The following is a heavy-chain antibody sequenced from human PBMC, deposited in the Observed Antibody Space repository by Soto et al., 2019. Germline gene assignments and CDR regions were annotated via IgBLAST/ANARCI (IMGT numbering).Heavy chain of an antibody. V-gene: IGHV3-15*07. D-gene: IGHD6-19*01. CDR3: TPSSGWAFHAFSY. CDR1: GFTFSNAW. CDR2: IKSKTDGGTT. Sequence: PGGSLRLSCAASGFTFSNAWMNWVRQAPGKGLEWVGRIKSKTDGGTTDYAAPVKGRFTISRDDSKNTLYLQMNSLKTEDTAVYYCTPSSGWAFHAFSYWGQGTLVTVSS. J-gene: IGHJ4*02.